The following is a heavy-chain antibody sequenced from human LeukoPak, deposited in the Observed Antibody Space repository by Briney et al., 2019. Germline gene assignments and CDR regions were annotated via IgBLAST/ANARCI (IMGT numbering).Heavy chain of an antibody. CDR3: AKDRRAAAGTLDY. CDR2: ISSSGSTI. CDR1: GFTFSDYY. V-gene: IGHV3-11*04. D-gene: IGHD6-13*01. Sequence: GGSLRLSCAASGFTFSDYYMSWIRQAPGKGLEWVSYISSSGSTIYYADSVKGRFTISRDNAKNSLYLQMNSLRAEDTAVYYCAKDRRAAAGTLDYWGQGTLVTVSS. J-gene: IGHJ4*02.